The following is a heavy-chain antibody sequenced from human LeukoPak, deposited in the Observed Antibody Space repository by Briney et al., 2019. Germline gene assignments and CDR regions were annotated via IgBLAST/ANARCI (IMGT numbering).Heavy chain of an antibody. D-gene: IGHD2-15*01. CDR3: ARRLGCANKTSCYNWYDP. V-gene: IGHV1-8*01. J-gene: IGHJ5*02. CDR2: MNPKSGNR. Sequence: ASVKVSCKASRYTFTSFDINWVRQATGQGPEWMGWMNPKSGNRGYAQKFQGRVTMTRNTSINTAYMELSSLRSEDTAVYYCARRLGCANKTSCYNWYDPWGQGTLVTVSS. CDR1: RYTFTSFD.